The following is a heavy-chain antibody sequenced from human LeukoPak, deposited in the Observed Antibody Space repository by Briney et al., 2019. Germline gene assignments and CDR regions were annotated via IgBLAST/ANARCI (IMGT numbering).Heavy chain of an antibody. J-gene: IGHJ4*02. Sequence: GGSLRLSCAASGFTFSDYWMSWVRQAPGKRLEWVANIKQDGSENYYVDSVAGRFTISRDNAKNSLYLQMNSLRADDTAVYYCARDKLKGPTKLDFWGRGTLVTVSS. CDR2: IKQDGSEN. CDR1: GFTFSDYW. CDR3: ARDKLKGPTKLDF. D-gene: IGHD1-26*01. V-gene: IGHV3-7*01.